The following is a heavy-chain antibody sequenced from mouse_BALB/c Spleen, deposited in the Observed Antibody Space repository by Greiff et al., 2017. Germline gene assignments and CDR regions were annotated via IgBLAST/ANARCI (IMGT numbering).Heavy chain of an antibody. Sequence: EVKLMESGGGLVQPGGSRKLSCAASGFTFSSFGMHWVRQAPEKGLEWVAYISSGSSTIYYADTVKGRFTISRDNPKNTLFLQMTSLRSEDTAMYYCAREGADYYGSSSFAYWGQGTLVTVSA. CDR2: ISSGSSTI. V-gene: IGHV5-17*02. CDR3: AREGADYYGSSSFAY. D-gene: IGHD1-1*01. CDR1: GFTFSSFG. J-gene: IGHJ3*01.